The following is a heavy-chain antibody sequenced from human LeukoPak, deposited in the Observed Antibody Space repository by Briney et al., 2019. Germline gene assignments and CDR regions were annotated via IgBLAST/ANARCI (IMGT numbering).Heavy chain of an antibody. CDR3: ARAAYYDSSGYSN. J-gene: IGHJ4*02. CDR1: GSSFTSYW. CDR2: IYPGDSDT. Sequence: GASLQISCEGSGSSFTSYWIGWVRQLPGKGLEWMGIIYPGDSDTRYSPSFQGQVTISADKSISTAYLQWSSLKASDTAMYYCARAAYYDSSGYSNWGQGTLVTVSS. V-gene: IGHV5-51*01. D-gene: IGHD3-22*01.